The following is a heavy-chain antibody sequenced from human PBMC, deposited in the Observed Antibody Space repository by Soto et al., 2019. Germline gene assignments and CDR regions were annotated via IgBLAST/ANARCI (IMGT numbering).Heavy chain of an antibody. CDR2: VIPTLATA. CDR3: ASDYGEVDAFDI. Sequence: GASVKVSCKTSGGPLNNRTLNWVRQAPGQGLEWVGLVIPTLATADYAQKFQGRVTMTADEVTNTAYMELSSLRSDDTGVYYCASDYGEVDAFDIWGQGTLVTVSS. D-gene: IGHD4-17*01. J-gene: IGHJ3*02. CDR1: GGPLNNRT. V-gene: IGHV1-69*08.